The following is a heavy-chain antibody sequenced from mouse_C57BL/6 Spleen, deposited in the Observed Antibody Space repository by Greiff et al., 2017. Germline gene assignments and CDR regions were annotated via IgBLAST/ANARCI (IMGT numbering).Heavy chain of an antibody. CDR3: AQSPGYYFDY. CDR2: IDGSDSDT. J-gene: IGHJ2*01. Sequence: QVQLQQPGAELVRPGSSVKLSCKASGYTFTSYWMHWVKQSPMQGLEWIGNIDGSDSDTHYNQKFKDQSTLTVDNSTSTAYMQLSSLTSEDSAVYYCAQSPGYYFDYWGQGTTLTVSS. CDR1: GYTFTSYW. V-gene: IGHV1-52*01.